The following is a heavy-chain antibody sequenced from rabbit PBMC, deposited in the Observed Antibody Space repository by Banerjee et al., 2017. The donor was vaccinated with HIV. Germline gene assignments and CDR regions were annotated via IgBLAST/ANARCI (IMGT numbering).Heavy chain of an antibody. CDR3: VRVVAGVYFNL. CDR2: IDPVFGST. CDR1: GLDFSSYG. Sequence: QEQLVESGGGLVQPGGSLKLSCKASGLDFSSYGVSWVRQAPGKGLEWIGYIDPVFGSTLYADWVNGRFTISSHNAQNTLYLQLNSLTAADTATYFCVRVVAGVYFNLWGQGTLVTVS. J-gene: IGHJ4*01. D-gene: IGHD4-1*01. V-gene: IGHV1S47*01.